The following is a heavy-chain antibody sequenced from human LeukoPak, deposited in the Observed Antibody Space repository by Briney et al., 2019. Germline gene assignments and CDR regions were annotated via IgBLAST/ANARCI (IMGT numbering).Heavy chain of an antibody. CDR1: GFTFSSYA. CDR2: ISYDGSNK. J-gene: IGHJ3*02. Sequence: GGSLRLSCAASGFTFSSYAMHWVRQAPGKGLEWVAVISYDGSNKYYADSVKGRFTISRDNSKNTLYLQMNSLRAEDTAVYYCARVDIREAFDIWGQGTMVTVSS. D-gene: IGHD2-2*03. V-gene: IGHV3-30-3*01. CDR3: ARVDIREAFDI.